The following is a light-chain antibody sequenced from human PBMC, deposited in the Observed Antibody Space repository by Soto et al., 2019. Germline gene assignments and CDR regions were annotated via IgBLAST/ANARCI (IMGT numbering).Light chain of an antibody. CDR1: SSDVGSYKF. CDR2: ETS. V-gene: IGLV2-23*01. Sequence: QSVLTQPASVSGSPGQSVTISCTGTSSDVGSYKFVSWYQHHPGKVPKVIIYETSKRPSGVSDRFSGSKSGNTASLTISGLQAEDEADYYCFSFTSTNTHVFGSGTKVTVL. CDR3: FSFTSTNTHV. J-gene: IGLJ1*01.